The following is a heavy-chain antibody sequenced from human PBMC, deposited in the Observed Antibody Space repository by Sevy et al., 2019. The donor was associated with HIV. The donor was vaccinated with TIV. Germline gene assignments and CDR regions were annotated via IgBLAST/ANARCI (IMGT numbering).Heavy chain of an antibody. V-gene: IGHV3-23*01. D-gene: IGHD6-25*01. CDR1: GLTFSNYV. CDR2: ISGSSGTT. Sequence: GGSLRLSCAASGLTFSNYVMRWVRQAPGKGLEWLSFISGSSGTTYAAESVKGRFTISRDNSKNTLYLHMSSLGAEDTDVYYWARNLSPSGAFDIWGQGTRVTVSS. CDR3: ARNLSPSGAFDI. J-gene: IGHJ3*02.